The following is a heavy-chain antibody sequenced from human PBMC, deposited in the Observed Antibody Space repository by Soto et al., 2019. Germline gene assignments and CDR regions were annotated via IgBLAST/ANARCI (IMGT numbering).Heavy chain of an antibody. V-gene: IGHV1-18*01. CDR3: ARLDCSSTSCYGPFDY. J-gene: IGHJ4*02. D-gene: IGHD2-2*01. CDR1: GYTFTSYG. Sequence: ASVKVSWKASGYTFTSYGFSWVRQAPGQGLEWMGWISAYNGNTNYAQKLQGRVTMTTDTSTSTAYMELRSLRSDDTAVYYCARLDCSSTSCYGPFDYWAQGTLVTVSS. CDR2: ISAYNGNT.